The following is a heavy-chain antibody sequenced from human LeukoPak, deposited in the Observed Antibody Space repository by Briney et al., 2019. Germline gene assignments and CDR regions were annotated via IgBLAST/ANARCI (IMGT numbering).Heavy chain of an antibody. J-gene: IGHJ4*02. D-gene: IGHD3-22*01. CDR3: ARTHYYDSSGYRKKDYFFDY. V-gene: IGHV1-2*02. Sequence: ASVKVSCKASGYTFTGYYMHWVRQAPGQGLEWMGWINPNSGGTNYAQKFQGRVTMTRDTSISTAYMELSRLRSDDTAVYYCARTHYYDSSGYRKKDYFFDYWGQGTLVTVSP. CDR2: INPNSGGT. CDR1: GYTFTGYY.